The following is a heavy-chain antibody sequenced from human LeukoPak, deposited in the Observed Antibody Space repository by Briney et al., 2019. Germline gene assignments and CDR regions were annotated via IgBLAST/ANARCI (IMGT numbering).Heavy chain of an antibody. V-gene: IGHV3-48*01. J-gene: IGHJ4*02. CDR3: ARSGIQLWSYSDY. CDR1: GFTFSSYS. D-gene: IGHD5-18*01. CDR2: SQSFTGTT. Sequence: GGSLRLSCAASGFTFSSYSMNWIRQAPGKGLEWVSYSQSFTGTTSYADSVEGRFTISRDNSKNTLYLQMNSLRAEDTAVYYCARSGIQLWSYSDYWGQGTLVTVSS.